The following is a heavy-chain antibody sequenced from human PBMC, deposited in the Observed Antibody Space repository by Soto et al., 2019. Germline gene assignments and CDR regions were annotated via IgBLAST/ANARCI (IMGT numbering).Heavy chain of an antibody. V-gene: IGHV1-69*13. CDR3: ARDCSGGSCYSGTDYYFYGMDV. D-gene: IGHD2-15*01. CDR2: IIPIFGTA. CDR1: GGTFSSYA. J-gene: IGHJ6*02. Sequence: ASVMVSCKASGGTFSSYAISWVRQAPGQGLEWMGGIIPIFGTANYAQKFQGRVTITADESTSTAYMELSSLRSEDTAVYYCARDCSGGSCYSGTDYYFYGMDVWGQGTTVPVSS.